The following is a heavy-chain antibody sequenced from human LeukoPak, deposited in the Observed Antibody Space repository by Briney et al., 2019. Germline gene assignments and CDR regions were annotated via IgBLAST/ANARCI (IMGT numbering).Heavy chain of an antibody. Sequence: PSQTLSLTCTVSAGSISSGGYYWSWIRQHPGKGLEWIGYIYYSGSTYYNPSLKSRVTISVDTSKNQFSLKLSSVTAADTAVYYCAREATVTTGPDYYYYGMDVWGKGTTVTVSS. CDR2: IYYSGST. CDR1: AGSISSGGYY. CDR3: AREATVTTGPDYYYYGMDV. J-gene: IGHJ6*04. V-gene: IGHV4-31*03. D-gene: IGHD4-17*01.